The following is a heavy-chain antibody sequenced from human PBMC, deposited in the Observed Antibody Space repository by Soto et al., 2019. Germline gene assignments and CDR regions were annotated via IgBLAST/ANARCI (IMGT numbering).Heavy chain of an antibody. CDR2: IYYSGST. V-gene: IGHV4-31*03. CDR1: GGSISSGGYY. D-gene: IGHD6-13*01. Sequence: ASETLSLTCTVSGGSISSGGYYWSWIRQHPGKGLEWIGYIYYSGSTYYNPSLKSRVTISVDTSKNQFSLKLSSVTAADTAVYYCARVRSSSWLYYYYGMDVWGQGTTVTVSS. CDR3: ARVRSSSWLYYYYGMDV. J-gene: IGHJ6*02.